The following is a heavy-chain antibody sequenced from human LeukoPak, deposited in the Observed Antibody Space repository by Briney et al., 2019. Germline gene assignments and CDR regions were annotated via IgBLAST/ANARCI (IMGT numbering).Heavy chain of an antibody. Sequence: GGSLRLSCAASGFTFSCYWMSWVRQAPGKGLEWVANINQDGSEKYHVASVKGRFTISRDNVKNSLHLQMNSLRAEDTAVYYCATMGLELLPYYFDHWGQGTLVAVSS. D-gene: IGHD1-7*01. CDR3: ATMGLELLPYYFDH. CDR1: GFTFSCYW. CDR2: INQDGSEK. V-gene: IGHV3-7*01. J-gene: IGHJ4*02.